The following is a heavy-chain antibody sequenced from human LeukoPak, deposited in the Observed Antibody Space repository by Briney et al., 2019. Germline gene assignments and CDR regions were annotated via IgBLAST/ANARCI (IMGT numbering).Heavy chain of an antibody. CDR3: ASPIAVAGFDY. J-gene: IGHJ4*02. D-gene: IGHD6-19*01. V-gene: IGHV3-23*01. CDR1: GFTFTSYS. CDR2: ISGGGGST. Sequence: PGGSLRLSCAASGFTFTSYSMNWVRQAPGKGLEWVSTISGGGGSTYYADSVRGRFTISRDDSKNTLYLHMNSLRAEDTAVYYCASPIAVAGFDYWGQGTLVTVSS.